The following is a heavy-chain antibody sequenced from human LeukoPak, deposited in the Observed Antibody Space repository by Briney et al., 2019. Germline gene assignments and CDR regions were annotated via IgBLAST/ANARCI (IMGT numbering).Heavy chain of an antibody. Sequence: GGSLRLSCAASGFSFSGYGMQWVRQAPGKGLEWAAVISASGGTKIYADSVKGRITLSRDNSESILHLEMNSLRVEDTAMYYCVKEGGHDNWYFDLWGCGTLVTVAS. CDR1: GFSFSGYG. CDR2: ISASGGTK. J-gene: IGHJ2*01. CDR3: VKEGGHDNWYFDL. D-gene: IGHD5-12*01. V-gene: IGHV3-30*18.